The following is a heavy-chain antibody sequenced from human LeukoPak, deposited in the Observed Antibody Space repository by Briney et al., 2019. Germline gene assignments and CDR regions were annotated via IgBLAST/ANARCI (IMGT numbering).Heavy chain of an antibody. Sequence: GGSLRLSCSAPGFTFINYAITWVRQSPGKGLIWVSTFTAGGTTTYYADSVKGRFTTSRDTSTNTLYLHMNSLTAEDTAVYYCCFGVTSSVFFDYWGRGTLVTVSS. CDR2: FTAGGTTT. CDR3: CFGVTSSVFFDY. CDR1: GFTFINYA. J-gene: IGHJ4*02. V-gene: IGHV3-23*01. D-gene: IGHD3-3*01.